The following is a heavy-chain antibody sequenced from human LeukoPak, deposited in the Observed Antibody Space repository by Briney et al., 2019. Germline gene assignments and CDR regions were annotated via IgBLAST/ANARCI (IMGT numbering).Heavy chain of an antibody. CDR2: ISAYNGNT. CDR1: GYTFTSYG. Sequence: GASVKVSCKASGYTFTSYGISWVRQAPGQGLEWMGWISAYNGNTNYAQKFQGRVTMTGSTSISTAYMELSSLRSEDTAVYYCTRSVRDGSIDYWGQGTLVTVSS. CDR3: TRSVRDGSIDY. D-gene: IGHD5-24*01. V-gene: IGHV1-18*01. J-gene: IGHJ4*02.